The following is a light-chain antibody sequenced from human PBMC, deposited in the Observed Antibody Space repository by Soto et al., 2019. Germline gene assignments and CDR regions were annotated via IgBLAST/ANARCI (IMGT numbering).Light chain of an antibody. CDR1: QSVSSSY. J-gene: IGKJ4*01. CDR2: GAS. V-gene: IGKV3-20*01. Sequence: EIVLTQSPGTLSLSPGERATLSCRASQSVSSSYLAWYQQKPGQAPRLLIYGASSRATGIPDRFSGSGSGTEFTLTISSLQPEDLAVYYCQQYGSSRGTFGGGTKVEIK. CDR3: QQYGSSRGT.